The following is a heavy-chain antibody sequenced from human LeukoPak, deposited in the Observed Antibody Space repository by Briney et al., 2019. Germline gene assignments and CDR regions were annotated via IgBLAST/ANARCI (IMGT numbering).Heavy chain of an antibody. CDR2: MNPNSGNT. J-gene: IGHJ3*02. Sequence: GASVKVSCKASGYTFTSYDINWVRQATGQGLEWMGWMNPNSGNTGYAQKFQGRVTITRNTSISTAYMELSSLRSEDTAVYYCARADRRGFFYTDAFDIWGQGTMVTVSS. D-gene: IGHD1-14*01. CDR1: GYTFTSYD. V-gene: IGHV1-8*03. CDR3: ARADRRGFFYTDAFDI.